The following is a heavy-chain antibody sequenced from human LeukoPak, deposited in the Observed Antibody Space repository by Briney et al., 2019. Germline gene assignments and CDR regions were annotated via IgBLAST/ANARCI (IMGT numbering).Heavy chain of an antibody. CDR3: ARGGDFWSGYSFDY. J-gene: IGHJ4*02. CDR2: IYYNGST. CDR1: GGSISSGGYY. Sequence: SQTLSLTCTVSGGSISSGGYYWSWIRQHPGKGLEWIGYIYYNGSTYYNPSLKSRVTISVDTSKNQFSLKLSSVTAADTAVYYCARGGDFWSGYSFDYWGQGTLVTVSS. D-gene: IGHD3-3*01. V-gene: IGHV4-31*03.